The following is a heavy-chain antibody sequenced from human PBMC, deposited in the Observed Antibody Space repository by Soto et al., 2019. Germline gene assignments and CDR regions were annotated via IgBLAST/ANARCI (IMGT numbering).Heavy chain of an antibody. V-gene: IGHV3-21*01. CDR1: GFTFSSYS. CDR2: ISNSSSGI. CDR3: ARDAHVVVVAASYFDY. Sequence: PGGSLRLSCAASGFTFSSYSMNWVRQAPGKGLEWVSTISNSSSGIYYADSVKGRFTISRDNAKNSLYLQMNSLRAEDTAVYYCARDAHVVVVAASYFDYWGQGTLVTVSS. J-gene: IGHJ4*02. D-gene: IGHD2-15*01.